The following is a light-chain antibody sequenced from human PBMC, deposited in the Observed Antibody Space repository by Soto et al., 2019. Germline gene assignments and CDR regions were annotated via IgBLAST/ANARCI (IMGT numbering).Light chain of an antibody. V-gene: IGLV2-23*01. J-gene: IGLJ3*02. CDR2: EGT. CDR1: SSDVGIYNL. CDR3: CSYAGSNTWV. Sequence: QSALTQPASVSGSPGQSITISCTGISSDVGIYNLVSWYQQHPGKAPKLLIYEGTKRPSGVSNRFSGSTSGNTASLTISALQAEDAADYYCCSYAGSNTWVFGGGTKLTVL.